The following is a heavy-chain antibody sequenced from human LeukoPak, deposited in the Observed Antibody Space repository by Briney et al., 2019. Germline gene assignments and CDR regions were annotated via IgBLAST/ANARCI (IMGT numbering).Heavy chain of an antibody. CDR3: ARDSLLYGSGSYPGDY. J-gene: IGHJ4*02. V-gene: IGHV1-18*01. D-gene: IGHD3-10*01. CDR2: ISAYNGNT. CDR1: GYTFTSYG. Sequence: ASVKVSCKASGYTFTSYGISWVRQAPGQGLEWMGWISAYNGNTNYAQKLQGRVTMTTDTSTSTAYMELRSLRSDDTAVYYCARDSLLYGSGSYPGDYWGQGTLVTVSS.